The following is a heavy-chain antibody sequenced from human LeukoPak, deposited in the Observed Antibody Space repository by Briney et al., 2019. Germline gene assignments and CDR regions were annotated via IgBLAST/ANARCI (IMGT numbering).Heavy chain of an antibody. Sequence: KPSETLSLTCTVSGGSISSYYWSWIRQPPGKGLEWIGHMYYSGSTTYNPSLKSRVTISVDTSNNKLSLKLSSVTAADTAVYYCARELKVGNTGYYFDYWGQGALVTVSS. J-gene: IGHJ4*02. V-gene: IGHV4-59*01. CDR3: ARELKVGNTGYYFDY. CDR2: MYYSGST. CDR1: GGSISSYY. D-gene: IGHD2/OR15-2a*01.